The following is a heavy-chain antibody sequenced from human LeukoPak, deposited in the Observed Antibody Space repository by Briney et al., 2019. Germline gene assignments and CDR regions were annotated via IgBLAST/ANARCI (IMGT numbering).Heavy chain of an antibody. J-gene: IGHJ4*02. D-gene: IGHD3-10*01. CDR1: GYTFTGYY. CDR2: INPNSGGT. Sequence: ASVKLSCKASGYTFTGYYMHWVRQAPGQALEWMGWINPNSGGTNYAQKFQGRVTMTRDKSISTAYMELSRLSSDDTAMYYCARSLTYYFGSGNFDYWGQGTLVTVSS. V-gene: IGHV1-2*02. CDR3: ARSLTYYFGSGNFDY.